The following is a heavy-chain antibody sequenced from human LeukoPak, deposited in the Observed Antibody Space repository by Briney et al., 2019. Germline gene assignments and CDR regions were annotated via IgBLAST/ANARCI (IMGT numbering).Heavy chain of an antibody. CDR2: DGHT. D-gene: IGHD3-10*02. CDR3: ATYYVGVGGLGH. J-gene: IGHJ4*02. Sequence: PSETLSLTCTVSGGSVSSGYFHWRWIRQAPGKGLEWIGHDGHTNYNPSLRSRVTISIDTSSNQFSLRLNSVTAADTGVYYCATYYVGVGGLGHWGPGTLVTVSS. V-gene: IGHV4-61*01. CDR1: GGSVSSGYFH.